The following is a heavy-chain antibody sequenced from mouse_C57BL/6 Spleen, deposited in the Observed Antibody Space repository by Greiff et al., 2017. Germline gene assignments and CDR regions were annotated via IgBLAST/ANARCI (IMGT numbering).Heavy chain of an antibody. J-gene: IGHJ2*01. V-gene: IGHV1-15*01. Sequence: VQLQQSGAELVRPGASVTLSCKASGYTFTDYEMHWVKQTPVPGLEWIGAIDPETGGTAYNQKFKGKAILTADKSSSTAYMELRSLTSEDSAVYYCTRDGYYGYWGQGTTLTVSS. CDR2: IDPETGGT. D-gene: IGHD2-3*01. CDR1: GYTFTDYE. CDR3: TRDGYYGY.